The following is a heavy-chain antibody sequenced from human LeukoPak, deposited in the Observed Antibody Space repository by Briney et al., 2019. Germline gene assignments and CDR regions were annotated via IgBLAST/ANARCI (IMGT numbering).Heavy chain of an antibody. D-gene: IGHD3-16*02. CDR2: IWYDGSNK. J-gene: IGHJ4*02. CDR1: GFTFSSYG. Sequence: PGRSLRLSCAASGFTFSSYGMHWVRQASGKGLEWVAVIWYDGSNKYYADSVKGRFTISRDNSKNTLYLQMNSLRAEDTAVYYCARGRLIRLGELSSYYFDYWGQGTLVTVSS. CDR3: ARGRLIRLGELSSYYFDY. V-gene: IGHV3-33*01.